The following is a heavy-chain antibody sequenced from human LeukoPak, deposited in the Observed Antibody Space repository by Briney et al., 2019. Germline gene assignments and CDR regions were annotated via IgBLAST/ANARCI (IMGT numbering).Heavy chain of an antibody. CDR3: AKSSSDIVGATPYGMDV. CDR1: GFTFDDYA. V-gene: IGHV3-9*01. J-gene: IGHJ6*02. D-gene: IGHD1-26*01. Sequence: GGSLRLSCAASGFTFDDYAMHWVRQAPGEALEWVSGVRWHSGSIGYADSVKGRFTISRDNAKNSLYLQMNSLRAEDTALYYCAKSSSDIVGATPYGMDVWGQGTTVTVSS. CDR2: VRWHSGSI.